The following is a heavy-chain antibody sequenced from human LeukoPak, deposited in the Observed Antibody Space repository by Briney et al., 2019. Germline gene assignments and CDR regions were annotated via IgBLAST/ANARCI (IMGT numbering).Heavy chain of an antibody. J-gene: IGHJ4*02. V-gene: IGHV3-23*01. CDR3: AKDGYYYFDRSGYYPYFDY. CDR1: GFTFNNYA. Sequence: GGSLRLSCVASGFTFNNYAMSWVRQAPGRGLEWASSTAGSGISKDYADSVKGRFTISKDKSKNTLYLQMNSLRAEDTAVYYCAKDGYYYFDRSGYYPYFDYWGRGTLVTVSS. D-gene: IGHD3-22*01. CDR2: TAGSGISK.